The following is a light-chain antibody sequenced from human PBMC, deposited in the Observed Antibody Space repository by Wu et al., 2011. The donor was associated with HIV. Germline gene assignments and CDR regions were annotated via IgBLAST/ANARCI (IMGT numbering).Light chain of an antibody. CDR1: QSVSSN. CDR2: AAS. J-gene: IGKJ2*01. CDR3: QQYNNWPPYT. V-gene: IGKV3D-15*01. Sequence: EIVMTQSPATLSVSPGERATLSCRASQSVSSNLAWYQQKPGQAPRLLIYAASSRATGIPDRFRGSGSGTEFTLTISSMQSEDFAVYYCQQYNNWPPYTFGQGTKLEIK.